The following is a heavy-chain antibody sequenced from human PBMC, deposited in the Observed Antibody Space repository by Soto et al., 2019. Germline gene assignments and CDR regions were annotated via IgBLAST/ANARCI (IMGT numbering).Heavy chain of an antibody. CDR1: GFSLSTSGVG. D-gene: IGHD7-27*01. CDR2: IYWDDDK. CDR3: AHRRPLNTDRNWGCFDY. Sequence: QITLKESGPTLVKPTQTLTLTCTFSGFSLSTSGVGVGWIRQPPGKALEWLTLIYWDDDKRYRPSLKSRLMVTQHTSKNLVVLTMTNMDPVDTATYYCAHRRPLNTDRNWGCFDYWGQGTLVTVSS. J-gene: IGHJ4*02. V-gene: IGHV2-5*02.